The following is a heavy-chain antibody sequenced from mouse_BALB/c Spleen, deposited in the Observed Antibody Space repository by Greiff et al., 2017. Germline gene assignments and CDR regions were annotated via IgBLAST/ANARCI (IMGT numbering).Heavy chain of an antibody. D-gene: IGHD1-1*01. CDR3: AREVVATGYYAMDY. V-gene: IGHV3-2*02. CDR1: GYSITSDYA. CDR2: ISYSGST. J-gene: IGHJ4*01. Sequence: EVQLQESGPGLVKPSQSLSLTCTVTGYSITSDYAWNWIRQFPGNKLEWMGYISYSGSTSYNPSLKSRISITRDTSKNQFFLQLNSVTTEDTATYYCAREVVATGYYAMDYWGQGTSVTVSS.